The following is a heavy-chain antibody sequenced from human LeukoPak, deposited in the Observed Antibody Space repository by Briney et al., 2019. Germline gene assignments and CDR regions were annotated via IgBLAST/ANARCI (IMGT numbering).Heavy chain of an antibody. D-gene: IGHD6-19*01. CDR1: GGSINNNDYY. Sequence: SETLSLTCPVSGGSINNNDYYWGWIRQPPGKGLEWIGSTYLGGSTYYNPSLKSRATISMDTSKNQISLKLSSVTAADSAVYYCARGSSGYSSGWSTFLFDYWGQGTLVTVSS. V-gene: IGHV4-39*07. CDR3: ARGSSGYSSGWSTFLFDY. CDR2: TYLGGST. J-gene: IGHJ4*02.